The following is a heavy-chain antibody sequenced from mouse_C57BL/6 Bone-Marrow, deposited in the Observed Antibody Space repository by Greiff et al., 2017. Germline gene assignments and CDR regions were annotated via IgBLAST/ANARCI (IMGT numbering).Heavy chain of an antibody. CDR2: IYPGGGYT. D-gene: IGHD1-1*01. CDR1: GYTFTNYW. Sequence: QVQLKQSGAELVRPGTSVKMSCKASGYTFTNYWIGWAKQRPGHGLEWIGDIYPGGGYTNYNEKFKGKATLTADKSSSTAYMQFSSLTSEDSAIYYCATYYQGYAMDYWGQGTSVTVSS. CDR3: ATYYQGYAMDY. V-gene: IGHV1-63*01. J-gene: IGHJ4*01.